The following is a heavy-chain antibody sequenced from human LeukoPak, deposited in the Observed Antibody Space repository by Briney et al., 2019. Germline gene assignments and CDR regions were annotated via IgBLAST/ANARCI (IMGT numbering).Heavy chain of an antibody. V-gene: IGHV1-18*01. Sequence: GASVKVSCKASGYTFTSYGISWVRQAPGQGLEWMGWISAYNGNTDYAQKLQGRVTMTTDTSTSTAYMELRSLRSDDTAVYYCARAHDYGDYGWFDPWGQGTLVTVSS. D-gene: IGHD4-17*01. CDR2: ISAYNGNT. CDR1: GYTFTSYG. J-gene: IGHJ5*02. CDR3: ARAHDYGDYGWFDP.